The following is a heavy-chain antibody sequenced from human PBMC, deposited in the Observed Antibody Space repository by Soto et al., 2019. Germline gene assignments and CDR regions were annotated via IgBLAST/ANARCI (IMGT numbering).Heavy chain of an antibody. V-gene: IGHV3-23*01. CDR1: GFSFNDYA. CDR2: INDDGDIT. J-gene: IGHJ3*02. Sequence: VQLLESGGGVVQPGGSLRLSCAASGFSFNDYAMTWVRQAPGKGLEWVSAINDDGDITYYADSVKGRFTISRDNSKNTVFLEMNSLRAEDTAAYHCAKVVVMRAVNDALDIWGQGTMVTGSS. D-gene: IGHD3-22*01. CDR3: AKVVVMRAVNDALDI.